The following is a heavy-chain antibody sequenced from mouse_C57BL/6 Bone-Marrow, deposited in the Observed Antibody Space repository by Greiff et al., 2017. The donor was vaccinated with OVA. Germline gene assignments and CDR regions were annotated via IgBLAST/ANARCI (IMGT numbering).Heavy chain of an antibody. D-gene: IGHD3-2*02. Sequence: VQLQQSGPGLVKPSQSLSLTCSVTGYSITSGYYWNWIRQFPGNKLEWMGYISYDGSNNYNPSLKNRISITRDTSKNQFFLKLNSVTTEDTATYYGARGKGQLRHFDYWGQGTTLTVSS. CDR3: ARGKGQLRHFDY. CDR1: GYSITSGYY. V-gene: IGHV3-6*01. J-gene: IGHJ2*01. CDR2: ISYDGSN.